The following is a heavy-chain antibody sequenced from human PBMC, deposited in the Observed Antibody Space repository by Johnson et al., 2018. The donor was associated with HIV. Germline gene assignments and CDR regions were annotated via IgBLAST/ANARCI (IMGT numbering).Heavy chain of an antibody. CDR1: TFTFTSYW. J-gene: IGHJ3*02. CDR3: AKDSRPQTFDI. Sequence: VPLLASARGLVQPGVSLRLPCASSTFTFTSYWTHRVRPAPGMGLASVSGPSWNSGSIGYADSVKGRFTISRDNGKNSLYLQMNSLRAEDTPLYYCAKDSRPQTFDIWGQGTMVTVSS. V-gene: IGHV3-9*01. CDR2: PSWNSGSI.